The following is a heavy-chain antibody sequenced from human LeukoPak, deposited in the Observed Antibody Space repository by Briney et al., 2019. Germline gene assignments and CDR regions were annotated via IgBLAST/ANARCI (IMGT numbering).Heavy chain of an antibody. V-gene: IGHV4-34*01. D-gene: IGHD6-19*01. CDR3: TRAVAGHPD. Sequence: SETLSLTCAVSGVPLSNYYWSWVRQSPRLGLEWIGEINHSGYTNYNPSLKSRVTMSIDTSKNQFSLRLTSVGAADTGVYYCTRAVAGHPDWGQGTLVTVSS. CDR1: GVPLSNYY. CDR2: INHSGYT. J-gene: IGHJ4*02.